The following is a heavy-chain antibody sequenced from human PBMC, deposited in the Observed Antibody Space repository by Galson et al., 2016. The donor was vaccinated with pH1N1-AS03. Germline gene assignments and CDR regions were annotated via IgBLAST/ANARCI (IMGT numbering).Heavy chain of an antibody. Sequence: SVKVSCKASGYTFIRYYMHWVRQAPGRGLEWMGVINPSGGSTTYAEKFQGRVTMTRDTSTSTVYMELSSLRSEDTAVYSCAIQAAYHQNSHYWGQGTLVTVSS. D-gene: IGHD3-16*01. CDR2: INPSGGST. CDR3: AIQAAYHQNSHY. V-gene: IGHV1-46*03. CDR1: GYTFIRYY. J-gene: IGHJ4*02.